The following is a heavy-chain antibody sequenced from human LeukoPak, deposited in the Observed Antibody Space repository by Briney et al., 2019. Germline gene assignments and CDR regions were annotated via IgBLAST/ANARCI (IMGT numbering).Heavy chain of an antibody. V-gene: IGHV5-51*01. CDR1: GYTFTSYW. J-gene: IGHJ4*02. Sequence: GDSLKISCQGSGYTFTSYWIGWVRQMPGKGLEWMGIMYPGDSETRYSPSFQSQVTISADKSISTAYLQWSSLKASDTAMYYCAWGGSGSYYGYWGQGTLVTVSS. CDR2: MYPGDSET. CDR3: AWGGSGSYYGY. D-gene: IGHD3-10*01.